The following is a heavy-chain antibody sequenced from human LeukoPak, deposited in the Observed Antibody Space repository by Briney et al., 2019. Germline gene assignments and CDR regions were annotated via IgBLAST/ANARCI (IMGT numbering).Heavy chain of an antibody. D-gene: IGHD3-10*01. CDR3: ARLPEGVTMVRGVQYYYYYMGV. CDR2: IYTSGST. V-gene: IGHV4-4*07. Sequence: NPSETLSLTCTVSGGSISSYYWSWIRQPAGKGLEWIGRIYTSGSTNYNPSLKSRVTMSVDTSKNQFSLKLSSVTAADTAVYYCARLPEGVTMVRGVQYYYYYMGVWGKGTTVTISS. J-gene: IGHJ6*03. CDR1: GGSISSYY.